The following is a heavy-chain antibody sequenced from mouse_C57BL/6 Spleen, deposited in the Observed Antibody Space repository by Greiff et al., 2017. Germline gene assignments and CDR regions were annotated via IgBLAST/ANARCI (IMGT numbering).Heavy chain of an antibody. J-gene: IGHJ4*01. CDR3: ARDSNYVGAMDY. D-gene: IGHD2-5*01. Sequence: VQLQQPGAELVKPGASVKMSCKASGYTFTSYWITWVKRRPGQGLEWIGDIYPGSGSTNYTEKFKSKATLTVDTSSSTAYMQLSSLTSEDSAVYYCARDSNYVGAMDYWGQGTSVTVSS. V-gene: IGHV1-55*01. CDR2: IYPGSGST. CDR1: GYTFTSYW.